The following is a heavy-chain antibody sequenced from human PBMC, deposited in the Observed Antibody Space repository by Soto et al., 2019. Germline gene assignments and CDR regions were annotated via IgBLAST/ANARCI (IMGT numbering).Heavy chain of an antibody. CDR3: ARTPYYYGSGFQAGMDV. Sequence: SGPTRVNPTQTLTLTCTFSGFSLSTSGMCVSWIRQPPGKALEWLALIDWDDDKYYSTSLKTRLTISKDTSKNQVVLTMTNMDPVDTATYYCARTPYYYGSGFQAGMDVWGQGTTVTVSS. V-gene: IGHV2-70*01. D-gene: IGHD3-10*01. CDR1: GFSLSTSGMC. CDR2: IDWDDDK. J-gene: IGHJ6*02.